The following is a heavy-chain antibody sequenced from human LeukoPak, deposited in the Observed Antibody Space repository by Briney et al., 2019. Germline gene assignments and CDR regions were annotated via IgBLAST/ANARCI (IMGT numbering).Heavy chain of an antibody. D-gene: IGHD5-18*01. V-gene: IGHV3-30*02. CDR3: AKDGPTVDTAMVFDY. Sequence: GGSLRLSCAASGFTFSSYGMHWVRQAPGKGLEWVAFIRYDGSNKYYADSVKGRFTISRDNSKNTLYLQMNSLRAEDTAVYYCAKDGPTVDTAMVFDYWGQGTLVTVSS. J-gene: IGHJ4*02. CDR1: GFTFSSYG. CDR2: IRYDGSNK.